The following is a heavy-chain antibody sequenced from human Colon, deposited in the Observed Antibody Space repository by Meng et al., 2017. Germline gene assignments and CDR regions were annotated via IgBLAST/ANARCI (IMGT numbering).Heavy chain of an antibody. Sequence: GESLKISCAASGFTFSNYAMSWVRQAPGKGLEWVSAISGDDSNYKYYADAVNGRCTISRDNSKNTVYLQMNSLGAEDTAIYYCAKFSGHFKSDYWTYDSFHVWGQGTMVTVSS. D-gene: IGHD5-12*01. J-gene: IGHJ3*01. CDR3: AKFSGHFKSDYWTYDSFHV. V-gene: IGHV3-23*01. CDR2: ISGDDSNYK. CDR1: GFTFSNYA.